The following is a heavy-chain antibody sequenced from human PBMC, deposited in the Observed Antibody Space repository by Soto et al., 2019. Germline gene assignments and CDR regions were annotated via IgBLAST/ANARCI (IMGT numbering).Heavy chain of an antibody. CDR3: ARVRYSATWYITFDI. CDR1: GDSITNGDYY. V-gene: IGHV4-30-4*01. D-gene: IGHD6-13*01. CDR2: ISFSRSA. J-gene: IGHJ3*02. Sequence: VPLQESGPGLVKPSQTLSLSCTVSGDSITNGDYYWSWIRQPPGKGLEWIGYISFSRSAYYTPSLKSRVTISSETSKNQFSLKLSSVTAADTAVYYCARVRYSATWYITFDIWGRGTLVTVSS.